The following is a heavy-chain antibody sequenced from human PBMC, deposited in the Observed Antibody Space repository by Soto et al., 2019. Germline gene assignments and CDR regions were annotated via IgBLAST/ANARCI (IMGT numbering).Heavy chain of an antibody. CDR3: ATPILEWLLWGAFDI. J-gene: IGHJ3*02. D-gene: IGHD3-3*01. Sequence: ASVKVSCTVSGYTLTELSMHWVRQAPGKGLEWMGGFDPEDGETIYAQKFQGRVTMTEDTSTDTAYMELSSLRSEDTAVYYCATPILEWLLWGAFDIWGQGTMVTVSS. CDR1: GYTLTELS. CDR2: FDPEDGET. V-gene: IGHV1-24*01.